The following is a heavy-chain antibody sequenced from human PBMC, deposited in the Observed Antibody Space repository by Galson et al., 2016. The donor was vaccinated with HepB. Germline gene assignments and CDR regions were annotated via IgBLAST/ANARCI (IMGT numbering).Heavy chain of an antibody. D-gene: IGHD5-18*01. V-gene: IGHV3-33*01. Sequence: SLRLSCAASGFTFSSYGMHWVRQAPGKGLEWVAVIWYDGSNKNYADSVKGRFTISRDNSKNTAYLQMNSLRAEDTAVYYCAREVGYSYVVTINWFDPWGQGTLVTVS. CDR1: GFTFSSYG. J-gene: IGHJ5*02. CDR2: IWYDGSNK. CDR3: AREVGYSYVVTINWFDP.